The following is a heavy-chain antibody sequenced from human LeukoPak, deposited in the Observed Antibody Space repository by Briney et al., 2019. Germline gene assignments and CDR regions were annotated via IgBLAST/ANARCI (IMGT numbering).Heavy chain of an antibody. Sequence: APVRVPCRAPGSTLPGNGFTWCGRAPGKGLGGRGWIKPKPGNPTYAQGFTGRFVFSLDTSVSTAYLQISSLKAEDTAVYYCALLAYCGGDCYPPSGSDAFDIWGQGTMVTVSS. V-gene: IGHV7-4-1*02. CDR1: GSTLPGNG. D-gene: IGHD2-21*02. CDR3: ALLAYCGGDCYPPSGSDAFDI. CDR2: IKPKPGNP. J-gene: IGHJ3*02.